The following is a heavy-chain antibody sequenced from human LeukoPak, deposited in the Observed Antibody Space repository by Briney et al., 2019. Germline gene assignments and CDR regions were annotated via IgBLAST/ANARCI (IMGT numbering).Heavy chain of an antibody. Sequence: GGSLRLSCAASGFTFSSYSMNWVRQAPGKGLEWVSCISSSSSYIYYADSVKGRFTISRDNAKNSLYLQMNSLRAEDTAVYHCARGTPVLRFLEWLNYFDYWGQGTLVTVSS. J-gene: IGHJ4*02. V-gene: IGHV3-21*01. D-gene: IGHD3-3*01. CDR1: GFTFSSYS. CDR2: ISSSSSYI. CDR3: ARGTPVLRFLEWLNYFDY.